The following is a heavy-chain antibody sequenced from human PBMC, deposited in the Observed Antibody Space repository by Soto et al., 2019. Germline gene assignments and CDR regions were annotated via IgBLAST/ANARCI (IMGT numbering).Heavy chain of an antibody. Sequence: PSETLSLTCTVSGGSISSGGDYWSWIRQHPGKGLEWIGYIYYSGSTYYNPSLKSRVTISVDTSKNQFSLKLSSVTAADTAVYYCARDQAPYHPTAYYYYYGMDVWGQGTTVTVSS. V-gene: IGHV4-31*03. D-gene: IGHD1-26*01. J-gene: IGHJ6*02. CDR3: ARDQAPYHPTAYYYYYGMDV. CDR1: GGSISSGGDY. CDR2: IYYSGST.